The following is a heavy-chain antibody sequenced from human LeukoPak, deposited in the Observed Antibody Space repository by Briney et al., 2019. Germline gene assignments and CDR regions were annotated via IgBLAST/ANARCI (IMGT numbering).Heavy chain of an antibody. V-gene: IGHV3-15*01. CDR1: GFTFSNAW. CDR3: TRDCSSTSCYWDYYYGMDV. J-gene: IGHJ6*02. CDR2: IKSKTDGGTT. Sequence: GGSLRLSCAASGFTFSNAWMSWVRQAPGKGLEWVGRIKSKTDGGTTDYAAPVKGRFTISRDDSKNTLYLQMNSLKTEDTAVYYCTRDCSSTSCYWDYYYGMDVWGQGTTVTVSS. D-gene: IGHD2-2*01.